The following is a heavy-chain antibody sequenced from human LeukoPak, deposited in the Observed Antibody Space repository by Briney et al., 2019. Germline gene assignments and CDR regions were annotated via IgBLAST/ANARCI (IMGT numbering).Heavy chain of an antibody. CDR2: MNPNSGNT. D-gene: IGHD3-3*01. CDR3: ARVDPSGRTGIYDFGFDP. V-gene: IGHV1-8*03. J-gene: IGHJ5*02. Sequence: ASVKVSCKASGYTFTSYDINWVRQATGQGLERMGWMNPNSGNTGYAQKFQGRVTITRNTSISTAYMELSSLRSEDTAVYYCARVDPSGRTGIYDFGFDPWGQGTLVTVSS. CDR1: GYTFTSYD.